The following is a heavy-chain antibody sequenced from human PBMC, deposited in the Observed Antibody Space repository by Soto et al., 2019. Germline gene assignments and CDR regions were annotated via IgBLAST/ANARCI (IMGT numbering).Heavy chain of an antibody. V-gene: IGHV1-18*01. D-gene: IGHD3-22*01. CDR3: ASHTNYYDSSGYYMPLAY. Sequence: GGSVKVCSKASGYTFTSSGISWVRQAPGQGLEWMGWISAYNGNTNYAQKLQGRVTMTTDTSTSTAYMELRSLRSDDTAVYYCASHTNYYDSSGYYMPLAYWGQGILVTVSS. CDR2: ISAYNGNT. CDR1: GYTFTSSG. J-gene: IGHJ4*02.